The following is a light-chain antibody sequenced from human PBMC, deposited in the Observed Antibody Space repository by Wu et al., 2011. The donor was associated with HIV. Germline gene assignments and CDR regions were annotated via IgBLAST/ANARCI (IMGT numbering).Light chain of an antibody. CDR2: AAS. CDR1: QSVTSDY. CDR3: QQSDNWPFT. V-gene: IGKV3D-20*02. J-gene: IGKJ2*01. Sequence: EIVLTQSPATLSLSPGERATLSCRASQSVTSDYLAWYQQNPGQAPRLLIYAASSRATGIPDRFSGSGSGTEFTLTISSMQPEDFAVYYCQQSDNWPFTFGQGTKLEIK.